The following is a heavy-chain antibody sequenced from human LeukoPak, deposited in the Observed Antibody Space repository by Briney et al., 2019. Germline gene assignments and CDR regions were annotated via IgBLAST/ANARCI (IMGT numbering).Heavy chain of an antibody. CDR1: GGSFSGYY. J-gene: IGHJ4*02. CDR2: INHSGST. V-gene: IGHV4-34*01. D-gene: IGHD5-12*01. CDR3: ASLLYNAYASY. Sequence: NPSETLSLTCAVYGGSFSGYYWSWIRQPPGKGLEWIGEINHSGSTNYNPSLKSRVTISADTSKNQFSLKVSSVTAADTAVYYCASLLYNAYASYWGQGTLVTVSS.